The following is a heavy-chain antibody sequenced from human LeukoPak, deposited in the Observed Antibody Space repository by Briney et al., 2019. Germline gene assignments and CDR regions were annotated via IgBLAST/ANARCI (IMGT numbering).Heavy chain of an antibody. CDR2: IIPIFGTA. Sequence: SVKVSYKASGGTFSSYAISWVRQAPGQGLEWMGRIIPIFGTANYAQKFQGRVTITTDESTSTAYMELSSLRSEDTAVYCCARDIGLLYDSSGGPGWDWGQGTLVTVSS. CDR1: GGTFSSYA. J-gene: IGHJ4*02. D-gene: IGHD3-22*01. V-gene: IGHV1-69*05. CDR3: ARDIGLLYDSSGGPGWD.